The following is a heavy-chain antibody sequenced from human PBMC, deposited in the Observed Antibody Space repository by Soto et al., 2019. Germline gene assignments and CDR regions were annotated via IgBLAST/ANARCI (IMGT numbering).Heavy chain of an antibody. Sequence: SETVSLTCTVTSSSISSSSYYWGWIRQPPGKGLEWIGSIYYSGSTYYNPSLKSRVTISVDTSKNQFSLKLSSVTAADTAVYYCARLHIVVVTVDYWGQGTLVTVSS. CDR3: ARLHIVVVTVDY. CDR2: IYYSGST. D-gene: IGHD2-21*02. CDR1: SSSISSSSYY. J-gene: IGHJ4*02. V-gene: IGHV4-39*01.